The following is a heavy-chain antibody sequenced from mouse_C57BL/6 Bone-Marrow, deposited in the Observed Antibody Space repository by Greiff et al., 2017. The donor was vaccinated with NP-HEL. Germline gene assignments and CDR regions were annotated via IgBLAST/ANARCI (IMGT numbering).Heavy chain of an antibody. CDR1: GYTFTSYW. D-gene: IGHD1-1*01. CDR2: IDPSDSET. J-gene: IGHJ3*01. CDR3: ARGIHYYGSSSFAY. Sequence: QVQLKQPGAELVRPGSSVKLSCKASGYTFTSYWMHWVKQRPIQGLEWIGNIDPSDSETHYNQKFKDTATLTVDKSSSTAYMQLSSLTSEDSAVYDCARGIHYYGSSSFAYWGQGTLVTVSA. V-gene: IGHV1-52*01.